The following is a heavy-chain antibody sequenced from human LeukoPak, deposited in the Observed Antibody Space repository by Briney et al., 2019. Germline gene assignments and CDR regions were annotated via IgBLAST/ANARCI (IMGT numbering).Heavy chain of an antibody. D-gene: IGHD3-3*01. J-gene: IGHJ5*02. CDR1: GYSFTSYW. CDR2: IHPGDSDT. Sequence: PGESLKISCKGSGYSFTSYWIGWVRQMPGKGLEWMGIIHPGDSDTRYSPSFQGQVTISADKSISTAYLQWSSLKASDTAMYYCARGTYYDFWSGSHTNNWFDPWGQGTLVTVSS. CDR3: ARGTYYDFWSGSHTNNWFDP. V-gene: IGHV5-51*01.